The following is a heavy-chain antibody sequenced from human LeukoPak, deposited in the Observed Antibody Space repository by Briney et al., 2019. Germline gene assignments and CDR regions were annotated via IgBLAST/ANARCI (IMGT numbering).Heavy chain of an antibody. Sequence: ASVKVSCKASGYTFTSYYMHWVRQAPGQGLEWMGWISSSSGGTNYTQKFQGRVTMTRDTSISTAFMELSRLTSDDTAVYYCARVRLRYFDWQRSDFDYWGQGTLVTVSS. V-gene: IGHV1-2*02. CDR2: ISSSSGGT. CDR3: ARVRLRYFDWQRSDFDY. J-gene: IGHJ4*02. CDR1: GYTFTSYY. D-gene: IGHD3-9*01.